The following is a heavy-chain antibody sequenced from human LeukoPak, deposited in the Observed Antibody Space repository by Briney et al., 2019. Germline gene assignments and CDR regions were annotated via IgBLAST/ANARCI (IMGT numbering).Heavy chain of an antibody. J-gene: IGHJ3*02. CDR1: GLSFSTSW. CDR3: ARDGDSDAFDI. CDR2: IKQDGSEK. V-gene: IGHV3-7*05. Sequence: PGGSLRLSCVASGLSFSTSWMSWVRQAPGKGLEWVANIKQDGSEKYYVDSVKGRFTISRDNAKNSLYLQMNSLRAEDTAVYYCARDGDSDAFDIWGQGTMVTVSS. D-gene: IGHD2-21*02.